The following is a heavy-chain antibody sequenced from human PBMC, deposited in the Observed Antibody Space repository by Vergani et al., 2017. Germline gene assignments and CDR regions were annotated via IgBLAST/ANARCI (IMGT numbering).Heavy chain of an antibody. CDR2: IYTSGST. J-gene: IGHJ4*02. Sequence: QVQLQESGPGLVKPSQTLSLTCTVSGGSISSGDYYWSWIRQPAGKGLEWIGRIYTSGSTNYNPSLKSRVTIPGDTSKNQFSLKLSSGTAADTAMYYCARQEWGGGHYGRAQDYWGQGTLVTVSS. CDR3: ARQEWGGGHYGRAQDY. V-gene: IGHV4-61*02. CDR1: GGSISSGDYY. D-gene: IGHD3-3*01.